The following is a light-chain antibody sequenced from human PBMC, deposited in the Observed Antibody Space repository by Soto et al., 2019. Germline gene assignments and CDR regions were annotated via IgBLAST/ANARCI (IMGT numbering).Light chain of an antibody. CDR3: SSFTSSMPNV. J-gene: IGLJ1*01. Sequence: QSALTQPASVSGSPVESITVSCTGSSSDVGGYNSVSWYQHHPGKAPKLIVYDVGDRPSGVSYRFSGSKSGNTASLTISGLQAADEADYFCSSFTSSMPNVFGRGTKVTVL. V-gene: IGLV2-14*03. CDR2: DVG. CDR1: SSDVGGYNS.